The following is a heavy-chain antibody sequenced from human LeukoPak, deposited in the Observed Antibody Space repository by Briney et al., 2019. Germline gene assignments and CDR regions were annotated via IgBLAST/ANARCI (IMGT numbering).Heavy chain of an antibody. J-gene: IGHJ4*02. CDR3: ARGGIYSQGFDY. D-gene: IGHD6-13*01. CDR1: GLTFSSYS. V-gene: IGHV3-21*01. CDR2: ISTTSDYI. Sequence: GGSLRLSCAASGLTFSSYSMNWVRQAPGKGLEWVSSISTTSDYIYYADSLKGRLTISRDNAKNSLYLQMNSLRAEDTAVYYCARGGIYSQGFDYWGQGPLVTVSS.